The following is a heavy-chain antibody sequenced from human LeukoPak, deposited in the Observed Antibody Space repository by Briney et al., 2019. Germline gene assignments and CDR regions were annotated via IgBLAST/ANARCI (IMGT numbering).Heavy chain of an antibody. CDR2: IIPIFGTA. CDR1: GGTFSSYA. CDR3: ARDVGSTPYYFDY. D-gene: IGHD1-26*01. V-gene: IGHV1-69*13. J-gene: IGHJ4*02. Sequence: GASVKVSCKASGGTFSSYAISWVRQAPGQGLEWMGGIIPIFGTANYAQKFQGRVTITADESTSTAYMELSSLRSEDTAVYYCARDVGSTPYYFDYWRQGTLVTVSS.